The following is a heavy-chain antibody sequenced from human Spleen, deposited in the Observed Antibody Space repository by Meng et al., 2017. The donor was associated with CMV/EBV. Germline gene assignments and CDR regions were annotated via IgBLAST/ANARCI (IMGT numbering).Heavy chain of an antibody. CDR1: GFIIGDYL. Sequence: GGSLRLSCTASGFIIGDYLMGWVRQAPGKGPEWAGVIRKNGYGGTTEYAASVKGRFTISRDDSKRIAYLQMNSLKIEDTAVYYCTRGGTSAMRDGMDVWGQGTTVTVSS. J-gene: IGHJ6*02. D-gene: IGHD2-2*01. V-gene: IGHV3-49*04. CDR2: IRKNGYGGTT. CDR3: TRGGTSAMRDGMDV.